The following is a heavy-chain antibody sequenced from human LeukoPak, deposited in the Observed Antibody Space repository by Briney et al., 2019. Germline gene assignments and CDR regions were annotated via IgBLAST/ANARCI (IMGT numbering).Heavy chain of an antibody. D-gene: IGHD3-22*01. V-gene: IGHV4-39*07. CDR3: ARVTGYMIEDYFDY. CDR2: IYYSGST. J-gene: IGHJ4*02. CDR1: GGSISSSSYY. Sequence: SETLSLTCTVSGGSISSSSYYWGWIRQPPGTGLEWIGSIYYSGSTYYNPSLKSRVTISVDTSKNQFSLRLSPVTAADTAVYYCARVTGYMIEDYFDYWGQGTLVTVSS.